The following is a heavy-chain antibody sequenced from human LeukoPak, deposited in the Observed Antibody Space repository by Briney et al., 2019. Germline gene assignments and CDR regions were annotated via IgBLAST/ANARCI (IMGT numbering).Heavy chain of an antibody. CDR2: INSDGSST. CDR3: ARVVRPVRGVIRTNWFDP. V-gene: IGHV3-74*01. CDR1: GFTFSSYA. D-gene: IGHD3-10*01. J-gene: IGHJ5*02. Sequence: QAGGSLRLSCAASGFTFSSYAMSWVGQAPGKGLVWVSRINSDGSSTSYADSVKGRFTISRDNAKNTLYLQMNSLRAEDTAVYYCARVVRPVRGVIRTNWFDPWGQGTLVTVSS.